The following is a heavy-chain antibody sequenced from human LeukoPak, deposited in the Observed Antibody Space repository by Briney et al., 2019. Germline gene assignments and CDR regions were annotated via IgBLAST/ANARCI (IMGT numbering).Heavy chain of an antibody. CDR1: GFTFSNYW. D-gene: IGHD2-15*01. CDR3: ARPPLGYCTGGSCSFDP. J-gene: IGHJ5*02. CDR2: IKQDGSQK. V-gene: IGHV3-7*01. Sequence: GGSLRLSCAAPGFTFSNYWMNWVRQAPGKGLEWVATIKQDGSQKYYVDSVKGRFTISRDNAKNSLYLQMSNLRGEDTAVYYCARPPLGYCTGGSCSFDPWGQGTLITVSS.